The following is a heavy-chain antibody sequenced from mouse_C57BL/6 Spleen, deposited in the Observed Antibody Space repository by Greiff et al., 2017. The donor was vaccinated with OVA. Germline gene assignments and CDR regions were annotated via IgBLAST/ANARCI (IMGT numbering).Heavy chain of an antibody. V-gene: IGHV1-82*01. CDR1: GYAFRSSW. CDR3: AREGVWLRQGYYYAMDY. D-gene: IGHD2-2*01. CDR2: ISPGDGDT. J-gene: IGHJ4*01. Sequence: QVQLKESGPELVKPGASVKISCKASGYAFRSSWMNWVKQRPGKGLERIGRISPGDGDTNYNGKFKGKATLTADNSSSTAYMQLSSLTSEDSAVYFCAREGVWLRQGYYYAMDYWGQGTSVTVSS.